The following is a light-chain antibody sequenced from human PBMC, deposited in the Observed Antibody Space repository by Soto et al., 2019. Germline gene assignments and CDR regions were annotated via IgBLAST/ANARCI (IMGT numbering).Light chain of an antibody. J-gene: IGKJ1*01. Sequence: EIVMTQSPATLSVSPGERATLSCRASQSVSSNLAWYQQKPGQAPRLLIYGASTRATGIPARFSGRGSRTEFTLTISSLQSEDFAVYYCQQYNNWWTFGQGTKVEIK. V-gene: IGKV3-15*01. CDR3: QQYNNWWT. CDR2: GAS. CDR1: QSVSSN.